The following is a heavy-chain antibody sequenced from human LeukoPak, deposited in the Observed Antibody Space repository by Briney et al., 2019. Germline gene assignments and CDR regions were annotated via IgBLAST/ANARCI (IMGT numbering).Heavy chain of an antibody. Sequence: SETLSLTCTVSGASISTYYWSWIRQPPVKGLEWIGCIFYSGSTNSGNTNYNPSLKSRVTISVDTSKNQSSLKLSSVTAADTAVYYCARHSTIEPRPDYWGQGTLVTVSS. CDR3: ARHSTIEPRPDY. D-gene: IGHD6-6*01. V-gene: IGHV4-59*08. CDR2: IFYSGSTNSGNT. J-gene: IGHJ4*02. CDR1: GASISTYY.